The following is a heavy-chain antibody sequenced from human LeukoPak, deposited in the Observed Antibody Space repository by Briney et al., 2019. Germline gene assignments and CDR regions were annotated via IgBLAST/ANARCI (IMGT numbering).Heavy chain of an antibody. V-gene: IGHV3-21*04. CDR1: GFTFSVYS. D-gene: IGHD2-21*01. J-gene: IGHJ4*02. CDR3: AKAPVTTCRGAYCYPFDY. Sequence: KPGGSLRLSCAAFGFTFSVYSMNWVRQAPGKGLEWVSSISRSSSYIYYADSVKGRFTISRDNAKNTLFLQMNRLRPEDAAVYYCAKAPVTTCRGAYCYPFDYWGQGTLVTVSS. CDR2: ISRSSSYI.